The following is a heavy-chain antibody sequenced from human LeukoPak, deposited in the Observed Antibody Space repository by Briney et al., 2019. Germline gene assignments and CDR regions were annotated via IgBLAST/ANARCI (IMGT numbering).Heavy chain of an antibody. CDR2: IYTSGST. J-gene: IGHJ3*02. V-gene: IGHV4-61*02. CDR1: GGSISSGSYY. Sequence: SQTLSLTCTVSGGSISSGSYYWSWIRQPAGKGLEWIGRIYTSGSTNYNPSLKSRVTISVDTSKNQSSLKLSSVTAADTAVYYCARGGYYYDSSGYYYDAFDIWGQGTMVTVSS. D-gene: IGHD3-22*01. CDR3: ARGGYYYDSSGYYYDAFDI.